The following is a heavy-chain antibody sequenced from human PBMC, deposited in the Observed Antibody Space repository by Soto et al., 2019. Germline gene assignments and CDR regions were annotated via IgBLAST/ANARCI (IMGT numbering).Heavy chain of an antibody. J-gene: IGHJ4*02. D-gene: IGHD3-10*01. CDR2: INAGNGNT. CDR3: ARDFPDYYGGFDY. Sequence: GASVKVSCKASGYTFTSYAMHWVRQAPGQRLEWMGWINAGNGNTKYSQKFQGRVTITRDTSASTAYMELSSLRSEDTAVYYCARDFPDYYGGFDYWGQGTLVTAPQ. CDR1: GYTFTSYA. V-gene: IGHV1-3*01.